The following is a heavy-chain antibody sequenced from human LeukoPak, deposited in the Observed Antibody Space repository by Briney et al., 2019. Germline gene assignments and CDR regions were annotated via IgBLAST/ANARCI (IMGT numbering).Heavy chain of an antibody. J-gene: IGHJ4*02. V-gene: IGHV4-59*01. D-gene: IGHD1-7*01. Sequence: SETLSLTCTVSGGSITSYYWSWIRQPPGKGLEWIGYIYYSGSTTNNPSLKSRVTMSVDTSKNQFSLKLSSVTAADTAVYYCAGPLTGTTLIFDYWGQGTLVTVSS. CDR1: GGSITSYY. CDR2: IYYSGST. CDR3: AGPLTGTTLIFDY.